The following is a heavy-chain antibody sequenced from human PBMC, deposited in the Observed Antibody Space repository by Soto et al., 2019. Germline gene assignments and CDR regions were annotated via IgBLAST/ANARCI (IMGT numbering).Heavy chain of an antibody. V-gene: IGHV1-46*01. CDR1: GYTFTSYY. D-gene: IGHD4-17*01. CDR2: INPSGGST. J-gene: IGHJ4*02. Sequence: ASVKVSCKASGYTFTSYYMHWVRQAPGQGLEWMGIINPSGGSTSYAQKFQGRVTMTRDTSTSTVYMELSSLRSEDTAVYYCARAGPRSPTTVVTPPDYGGQGTLVTVSS. CDR3: ARAGPRSPTTVVTPPDY.